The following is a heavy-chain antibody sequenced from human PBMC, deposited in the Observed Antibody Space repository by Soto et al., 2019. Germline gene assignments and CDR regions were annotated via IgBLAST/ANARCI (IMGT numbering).Heavy chain of an antibody. CDR1: GFTFTSSA. V-gene: IGHV1-58*01. Sequence: QMQLVQSGPEVKKPGTSVKVSCKASGFTFTSSAVQWVRQARGQRLEWIGWIVVGSGNTNYAQKFQERVTITRDMAXXTXYXELSSLRSEDTAVYYCAADRGYYDSSGYYWGAYFDYWGQGTLVTVSS. CDR3: AADRGYYDSSGYYWGAYFDY. D-gene: IGHD3-22*01. J-gene: IGHJ4*02. CDR2: IVVGSGNT.